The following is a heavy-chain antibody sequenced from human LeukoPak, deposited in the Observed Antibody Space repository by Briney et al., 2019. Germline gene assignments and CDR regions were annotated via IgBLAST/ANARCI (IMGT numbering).Heavy chain of an antibody. D-gene: IGHD2/OR15-2a*01. Sequence: GGSLRLSCAASGFTFSSYGVHWVRQAPGKGLEWVSFIRYDGTSKFYADSVKGRFTISRDNSKNTLCLQMNSLRAEDTAVYYCAKNGNTFDIWGQGTTVTVSS. V-gene: IGHV3-30*02. J-gene: IGHJ3*02. CDR1: GFTFSSYG. CDR2: IRYDGTSK. CDR3: AKNGNTFDI.